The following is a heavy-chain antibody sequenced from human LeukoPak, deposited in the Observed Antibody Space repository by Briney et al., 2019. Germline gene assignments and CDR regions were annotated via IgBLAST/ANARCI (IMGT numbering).Heavy chain of an antibody. Sequence: AGGSLRLSCVASGFTFTTYWMHWVRQAPGKGLVWVSRINGDGSNSNYADSVKGRFTISRDNARNTLYLQMNRLRAEDTALYYCARTSPTSHFDFWGQGTLVTVSS. J-gene: IGHJ4*02. D-gene: IGHD3-16*01. CDR3: ARTSPTSHFDF. CDR1: GFTFTTYW. V-gene: IGHV3-74*01. CDR2: INGDGSNS.